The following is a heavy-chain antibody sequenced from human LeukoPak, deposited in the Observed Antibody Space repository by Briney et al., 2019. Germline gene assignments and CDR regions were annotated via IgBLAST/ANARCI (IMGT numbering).Heavy chain of an antibody. V-gene: IGHV1-18*04. J-gene: IGHJ5*02. D-gene: IGHD6-13*01. Sequence: GASVKVSFKASGYTFTSYGISWVRQAPGQGLEWMGWISAYNGNTNYAQKLQGRVTMTTDTSTSTAYMELRSLRSDDTAVYYCARRIAAAGTNWFNLWGQGTLVTVSS. CDR1: GYTFTSYG. CDR3: ARRIAAAGTNWFNL. CDR2: ISAYNGNT.